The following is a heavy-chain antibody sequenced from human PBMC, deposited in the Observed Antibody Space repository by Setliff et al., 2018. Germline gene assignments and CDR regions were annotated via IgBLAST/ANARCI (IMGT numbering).Heavy chain of an antibody. V-gene: IGHV1-18*01. Sequence: ASVKVSCKASGYTFTTNAISWVRQAPGQGLEWMGWISASNGDTNYAENLQGRVTMTTDISTSTAYMELRSLRSDDTAVYYCARESRVAATNDYWGQGILVTVSS. CDR3: ARESRVAATNDY. CDR2: ISASNGDT. D-gene: IGHD2-15*01. CDR1: GYTFTTNA. J-gene: IGHJ4*02.